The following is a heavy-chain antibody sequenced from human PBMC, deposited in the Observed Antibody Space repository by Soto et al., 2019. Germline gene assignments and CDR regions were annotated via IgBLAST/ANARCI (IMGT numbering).Heavy chain of an antibody. D-gene: IGHD1-1*01. CDR3: ARVERGTATTVVDAFDI. Sequence: QVQLQQWGAGLLKPSETLSLTCAVYGGFVSSGSYYWSWIRQPPGKGLEWIGEMSHSGGTHFNPSLKSRVTISVDTCKNQFSLKMSSVTAADTALYYCARVERGTATTVVDAFDIWGPGTMVTASS. CDR1: GGFVSSGSYY. J-gene: IGHJ3*02. CDR2: MSHSGGT. V-gene: IGHV4-34*01.